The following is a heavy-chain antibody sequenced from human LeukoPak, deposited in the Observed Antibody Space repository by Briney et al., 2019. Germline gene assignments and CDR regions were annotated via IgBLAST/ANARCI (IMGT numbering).Heavy chain of an antibody. Sequence: SQTLSLTCALSGDSVSSNSAAWNWIRQSPSRGLEWLGRTYYRSKWYNDYAVSVKSRITINPDTSKNQFSLQLNSVTPEDTAVYYCARDMVTMVRGVIITLLFDYWGQGTLVTVSS. CDR3: ARDMVTMVRGVIITLLFDY. D-gene: IGHD3-10*01. J-gene: IGHJ4*02. CDR1: GDSVSSNSAA. CDR2: TYYRSKWYN. V-gene: IGHV6-1*01.